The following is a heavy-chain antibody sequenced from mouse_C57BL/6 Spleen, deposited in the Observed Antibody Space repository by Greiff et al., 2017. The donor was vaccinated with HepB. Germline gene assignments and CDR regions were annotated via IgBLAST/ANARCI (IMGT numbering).Heavy chain of an antibody. D-gene: IGHD2-1*01. J-gene: IGHJ2*01. CDR3: ARSTMVYYFDY. Sequence: QVHVKQSGAELARPGASVKMSCKASGYTFTSYTMHWVKQRPGQGLEWIGYINPSSGYTKYNQKFKDKATLTADKSSSTAYMQLSSLTSEDSAVYYCARSTMVYYFDYWGQGTTLTVSS. CDR1: GYTFTSYT. V-gene: IGHV1-4*01. CDR2: INPSSGYT.